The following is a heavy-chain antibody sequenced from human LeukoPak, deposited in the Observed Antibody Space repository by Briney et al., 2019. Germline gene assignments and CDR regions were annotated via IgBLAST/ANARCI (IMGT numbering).Heavy chain of an antibody. D-gene: IGHD2-8*01. J-gene: IGHJ3*02. CDR1: GGSISSYY. Sequence: SETLSLTCTVSGGSISSYYWSWIRQPPGKGLDWIGYLYYSGSTNYNPSLKSRVTISVDTSTNQFSLKLRSVTAADTAVYCCARDTGGTNELLWAFDIWGQGTMVTVSS. V-gene: IGHV4-59*01. CDR3: ARDTGGTNELLWAFDI. CDR2: LYYSGST.